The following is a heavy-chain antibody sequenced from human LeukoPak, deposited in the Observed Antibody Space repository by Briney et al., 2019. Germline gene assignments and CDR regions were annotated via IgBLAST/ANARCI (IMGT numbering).Heavy chain of an antibody. V-gene: IGHV3-23*01. CDR3: AKDSLRPRLKAFDP. J-gene: IGHJ5*02. D-gene: IGHD4-17*01. Sequence: PGGSLRLSCAASGFTFSSYAMSWVRQAPGKGLEWVSAVSGSGGSTYYADSVKGWFTISRDNSKNTLYLQMNSLRAEDTAVYYCAKDSLRPRLKAFDPWGQGTLVTVSS. CDR2: VSGSGGST. CDR1: GFTFSSYA.